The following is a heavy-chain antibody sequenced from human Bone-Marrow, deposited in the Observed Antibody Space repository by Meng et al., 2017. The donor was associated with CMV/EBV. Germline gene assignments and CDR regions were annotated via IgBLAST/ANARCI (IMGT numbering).Heavy chain of an antibody. CDR1: GGTFSSYA. J-gene: IGHJ4*02. CDR3: ARERGGWYYFDY. CDR2: IIPIFGTA. V-gene: IGHV1-69*05. D-gene: IGHD3-16*01. Sequence: SVKVSCKASGGTFSSYAISWVRQAPGQGLEWMGGIIPIFGTANYAQKFQGRVTITTDESTSTAYMELSSLRSEDTAVYYCARERGGWYYFDYWGQGTLVTVSS.